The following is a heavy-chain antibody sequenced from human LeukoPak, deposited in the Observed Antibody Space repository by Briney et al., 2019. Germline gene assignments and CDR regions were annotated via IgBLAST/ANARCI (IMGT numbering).Heavy chain of an antibody. D-gene: IGHD3-22*01. CDR1: GGPISSSSYY. CDR2: IYYSGST. V-gene: IGHV4-39*01. CDR3: ARRYKSSGYYYVFDY. J-gene: IGHJ4*02. Sequence: SETLSLTCTVSGGPISSSSYYWGWIRQPPGKGLEWIGSIYYSGSTYYNPSLKSRVTISVDTSKNQFSLKLSSVTAANTAVYYCARRYKSSGYYYVFDYWGQGTLVTVSS.